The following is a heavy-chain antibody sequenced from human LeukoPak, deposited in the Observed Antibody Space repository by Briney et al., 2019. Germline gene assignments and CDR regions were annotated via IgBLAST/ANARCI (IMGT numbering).Heavy chain of an antibody. D-gene: IGHD3/OR15-3a*01. V-gene: IGHV4-39*01. J-gene: IGHJ4*02. CDR3: ARQTGSGLFTLP. CDR2: IYYSGNT. CDR1: GVSISSSNSY. Sequence: SETLSLTCTVSGVSISSSNSYWGWIRQPPGKGLEWIGSIYYSGNTYYNASLKSRVTISIDTSKNQISLRLTSVTATDTAMYYCARQTGSGLFTLPGGQGTLVTVSS.